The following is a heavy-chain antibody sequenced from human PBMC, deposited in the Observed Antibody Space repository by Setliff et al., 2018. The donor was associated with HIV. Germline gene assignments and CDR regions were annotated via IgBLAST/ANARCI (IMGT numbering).Heavy chain of an antibody. D-gene: IGHD3-22*01. CDR1: GFTFSSYS. CDR2: ISSSSSYI. CDR3: AKSYFDRSGYLGS. V-gene: IGHV3-21*01. Sequence: GGSLRLSCAASGFTFSSYSMNWVRQAPGKGLEWVSSISSSSSYIYYADSVKGRFTISRDNAKNSLYLQMNSLGAEDTAVYYCAKSYFDRSGYLGSWGQGTLVTVSS. J-gene: IGHJ5*02.